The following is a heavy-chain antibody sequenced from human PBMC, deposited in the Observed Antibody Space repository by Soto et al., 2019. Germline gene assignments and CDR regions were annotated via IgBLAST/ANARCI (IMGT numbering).Heavy chain of an antibody. Sequence: QITLKESGPTLVKPTQTLTLTCAFSGFSLSISEVAVGVGWIRQAPGKALEWLALMNGDDDTRYSPSLKSRLPITKDTSKNQVVLTITNMDPVDTGTYYCAHRKHASGSSFDYWGQGTLVTVSS. D-gene: IGHD3-10*01. V-gene: IGHV2-5*02. CDR1: GFSLSISEVAVG. CDR3: AHRKHASGSSFDY. CDR2: MNGDDDT. J-gene: IGHJ4*02.